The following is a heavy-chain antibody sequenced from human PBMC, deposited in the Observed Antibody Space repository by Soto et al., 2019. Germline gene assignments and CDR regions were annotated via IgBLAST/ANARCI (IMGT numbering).Heavy chain of an antibody. J-gene: IGHJ4*02. CDR2: IYRTGST. Sequence: PSETLSLTCAVSGGSFTSNNWWTWVRQPPGQGLEWIGEIYRTGSTNYNPSLKSRVTISLDKSENQFPLKVTSLTAADTAVYYCASRDTGTSVDYWGQGTLVTVSS. CDR3: ASRDTGTSVDY. D-gene: IGHD1-7*01. CDR1: GGSFTSNNW. V-gene: IGHV4-4*02.